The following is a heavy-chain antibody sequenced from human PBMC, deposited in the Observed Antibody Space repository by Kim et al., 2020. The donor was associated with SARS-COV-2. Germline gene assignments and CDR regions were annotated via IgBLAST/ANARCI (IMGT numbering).Heavy chain of an antibody. CDR3: AKDQYSGRHLDAFDI. J-gene: IGHJ3*02. Sequence: GGSLRLSCAASGFTFSSYGMHWVRQAPGKGLEWVAVISYDGSNKYYADSVKGRFTISRDNSKNTLYLQMNSLRAEDTAVYYCAKDQYSGRHLDAFDIWGQGTMVTVSS. V-gene: IGHV3-30*18. D-gene: IGHD1-26*01. CDR2: ISYDGSNK. CDR1: GFTFSSYG.